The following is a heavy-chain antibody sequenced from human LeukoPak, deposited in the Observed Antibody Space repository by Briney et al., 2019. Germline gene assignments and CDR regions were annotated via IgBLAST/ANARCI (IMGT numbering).Heavy chain of an antibody. CDR1: GFTFSSYS. CDR3: ARDSTPGYTAGFYSDL. Sequence: PGGSLRLSCAASGFTFSSYSMNWVRQAPGKGLEWVSSISSSSSYIYYADSVKGRFTITRDNAQNSLYLQLDSLRVEDTAVYYCARDSTPGYTAGFYSDLWGQGTLVTVSS. D-gene: IGHD5-18*01. CDR2: ISSSSSYI. V-gene: IGHV3-21*06. J-gene: IGHJ4*02.